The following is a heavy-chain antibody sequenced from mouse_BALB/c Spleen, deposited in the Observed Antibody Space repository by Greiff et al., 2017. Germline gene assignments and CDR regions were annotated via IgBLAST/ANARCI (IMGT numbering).Heavy chain of an antibody. CDR1: GYSFTDYI. CDR3: ARSRDDFFDY. J-gene: IGHJ2*01. Sequence: EVKLQQTGPELVKPGASVKISCKASGYSFTDYIMLWVKQSHGKSLEWIGNINPYYGSTSYNLKFKGKATLTVDKSSSTAYMQLNSLTSEDSAVYYCARSRDDFFDYWGQGTTLTVSS. V-gene: IGHV1-39*01. D-gene: IGHD2-4*01. CDR2: INPYYGST.